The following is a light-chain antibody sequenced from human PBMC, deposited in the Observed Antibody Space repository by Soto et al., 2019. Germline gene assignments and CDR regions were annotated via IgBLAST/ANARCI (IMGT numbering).Light chain of an antibody. V-gene: IGKV3-20*01. CDR3: QQYGSSSWT. CDR2: GAS. CDR1: QSVSSNY. J-gene: IGKJ1*01. Sequence: EVVLTQSPGTLSLSPGERATLSCTASQSVSSNYLSWYQQKAGQAPRLLISGASSRATGIPDRFSGSGSGTDFTLTISRLEPEDFAVYYCQQYGSSSWTFGQGTKVEIK.